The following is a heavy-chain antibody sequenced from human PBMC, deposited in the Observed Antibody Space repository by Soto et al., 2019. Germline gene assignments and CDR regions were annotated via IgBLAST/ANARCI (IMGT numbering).Heavy chain of an antibody. CDR2: INPSGGST. V-gene: IGHV1-46*01. D-gene: IGHD3-16*02. J-gene: IGHJ6*03. Sequence: GASVKVSCKASGYTFTSYYMHWVRQAPGQGLEWMGIINPSGGSTSYAQKFQGRVTMTRDTSISTAYMELSSLRSEDTAVYYCARVLATSYDYIWGSYPNYYYYYMDVWGKGTTVTVSS. CDR3: ARVLATSYDYIWGSYPNYYYYYMDV. CDR1: GYTFTSYY.